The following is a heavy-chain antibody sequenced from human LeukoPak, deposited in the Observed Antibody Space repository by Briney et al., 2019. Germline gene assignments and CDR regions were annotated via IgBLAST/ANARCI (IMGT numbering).Heavy chain of an antibody. CDR1: GYTFTSYG. Sequence: ASVKVSCKASGYTFTSYGISWVRQAPGQGLEWMGWISAYNGNTNYAQKFQGRVTMTTDTSTRTAYMELRSLRSDDTAVYYCARDPGPRTIFGVVMGNDYFDYWGQGTLVTVSS. D-gene: IGHD3-3*01. J-gene: IGHJ4*02. CDR3: ARDPGPRTIFGVVMGNDYFDY. CDR2: ISAYNGNT. V-gene: IGHV1-18*01.